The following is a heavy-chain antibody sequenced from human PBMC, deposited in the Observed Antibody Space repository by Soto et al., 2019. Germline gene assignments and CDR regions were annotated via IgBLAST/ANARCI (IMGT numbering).Heavy chain of an antibody. CDR3: AKLEGLGSGTSLGWFDS. CDR2: ISYDGNNK. V-gene: IGHV3-30*18. J-gene: IGHJ5*01. CDR1: DFSFRRYG. Sequence: QLVESGGGVVQPGRSLRLSCVASDFSFRRYGMHWVRQAPGKGLEWMAVISYDGNNKYCADSVKGRFTISRDNSKNTLYLQMNRLRPEDTAVYYCAKLEGLGSGTSLGWFDSWGQGTLVTVSS. D-gene: IGHD3-3*01.